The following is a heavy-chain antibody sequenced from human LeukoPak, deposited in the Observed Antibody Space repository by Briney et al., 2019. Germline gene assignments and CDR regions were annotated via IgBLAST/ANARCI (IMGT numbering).Heavy chain of an antibody. D-gene: IGHD6-19*01. Sequence: GGSLRLSCAASGFTFSIYGMHWVRQAPGKGLEWVAVISYDGSNKYYADSVKGRFTISRDNSKNTLYLQMNSLRAEDTAVYYCAKVSGSGWFTGYWGQGTLVTVSS. CDR1: GFTFSIYG. CDR2: ISYDGSNK. V-gene: IGHV3-30*18. J-gene: IGHJ4*02. CDR3: AKVSGSGWFTGY.